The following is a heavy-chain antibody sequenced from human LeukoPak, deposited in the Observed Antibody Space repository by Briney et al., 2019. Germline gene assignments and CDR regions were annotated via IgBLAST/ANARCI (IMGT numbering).Heavy chain of an antibody. CDR3: ARGYAGYGDYGQSFDY. CDR2: IYYSGST. J-gene: IGHJ4*02. D-gene: IGHD4-17*01. Sequence: PSETLSLTCAVSGYSISSSNWWGWIRQPPGQGLEWIGYIYYSGSTYYNPSLKSRVTMSVDTSKNQFSLKLSSVTAVDTAVYYCARGYAGYGDYGQSFDYWGQGTLVTVSS. CDR1: GYSISSSNW. V-gene: IGHV4-28*03.